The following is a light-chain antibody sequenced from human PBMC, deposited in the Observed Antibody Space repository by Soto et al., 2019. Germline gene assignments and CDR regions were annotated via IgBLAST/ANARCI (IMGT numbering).Light chain of an antibody. CDR1: QSVSST. CDR2: GAS. Sequence: EVVLTQSPATLSVSPGERATLSCRASQSVSSTLAWYQQKPGQAPRLLIYGASTRATVIPARFSGSGSGTEFTLTISSLQSEDFAVYYCQQYKDWPLTFGQGTKVDI. CDR3: QQYKDWPLT. J-gene: IGKJ1*01. V-gene: IGKV3-15*01.